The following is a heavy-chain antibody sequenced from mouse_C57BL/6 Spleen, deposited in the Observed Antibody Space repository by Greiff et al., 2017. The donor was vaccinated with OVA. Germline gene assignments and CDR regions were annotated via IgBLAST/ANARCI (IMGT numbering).Heavy chain of an antibody. Sequence: QVQLQPPGAELVMPGASVKLSCKASGYTFTSYWMHWVKQRPGQGLEWIGEIDPSDSYTNYNQKFKGKSTLTVDKSSSTADMQLSSLTSEDSAVYYCARQLRLAYYAMDYWGQGTSVTVSS. CDR1: GYTFTSYW. D-gene: IGHD3-2*02. J-gene: IGHJ4*01. V-gene: IGHV1-69*01. CDR2: IDPSDSYT. CDR3: ARQLRLAYYAMDY.